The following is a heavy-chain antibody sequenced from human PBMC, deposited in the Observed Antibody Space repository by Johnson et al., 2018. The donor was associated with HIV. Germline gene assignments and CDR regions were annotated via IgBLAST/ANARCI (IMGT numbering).Heavy chain of an antibody. Sequence: VQLVESGGGLVQPGGSLRLSCAASGFTFSTYWMSWVRQAPGKGLEWEANIKQDGSEKYYVDSVKGRFTISRENAKNSLYLQMNSLRAEDTAVYYCAKLPGSGYYLDAFDIWGQGTMVTVSS. CDR1: GFTFSTYW. V-gene: IGHV3-7*03. CDR2: IKQDGSEK. D-gene: IGHD3-22*01. CDR3: AKLPGSGYYLDAFDI. J-gene: IGHJ3*02.